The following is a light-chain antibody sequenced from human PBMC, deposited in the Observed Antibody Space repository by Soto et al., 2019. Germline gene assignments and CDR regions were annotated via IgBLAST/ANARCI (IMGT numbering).Light chain of an antibody. CDR1: QSLLHSNGYNY. CDR3: MQALQTPT. CDR2: LGS. Sequence: DIVMTQSPLSLPVTPGEPASISCRCSQSLLHSNGYNYLDWYLQKPGQSPQLLIYLGSNRASGVPDRFSGSGSGTDFTLKISRVEAEDVGVYYCMQALQTPTFGQGTKVDSK. V-gene: IGKV2-28*01. J-gene: IGKJ1*01.